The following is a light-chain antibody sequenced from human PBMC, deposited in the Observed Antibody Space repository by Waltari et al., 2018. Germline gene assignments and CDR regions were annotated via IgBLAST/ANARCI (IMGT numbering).Light chain of an antibody. CDR3: QSYDSSLFVV. V-gene: IGLV1-40*01. CDR2: GNN. Sequence: QSVLTQPPSVSGAPGPRVTISCPGSSPNIGAGFDVHWYQQLPGTAPKLLIFGNNNRPSGVPDRFSGSKSGTSASLAITGLQAEDEADYYCQSYDSSLFVVFGGGTKLTVL. J-gene: IGLJ2*01. CDR1: SPNIGAGFD.